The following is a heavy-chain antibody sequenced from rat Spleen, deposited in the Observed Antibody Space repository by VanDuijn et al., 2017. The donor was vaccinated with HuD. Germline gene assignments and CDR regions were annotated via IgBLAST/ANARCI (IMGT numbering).Heavy chain of an antibody. CDR1: GFTFSDYN. CDR3: TRDRPNYGGYKVMDA. D-gene: IGHD1-11*01. J-gene: IGHJ4*01. V-gene: IGHV5-7*01. CDR2: ISYDGSST. Sequence: EVQLVESGGGLVQPGRSLKLSCAASGFTFSDYNMAWVRQAPKKGLEWVATISYDGSSTYYRDSVKGRFTISRDNAKSTLYLQMNSLRSEDTATYYCTRDRPNYGGYKVMDAWGQGASVTVSS.